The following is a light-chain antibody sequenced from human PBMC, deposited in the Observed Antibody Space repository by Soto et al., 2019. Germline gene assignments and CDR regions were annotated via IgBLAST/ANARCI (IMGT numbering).Light chain of an antibody. Sequence: EIVMTQSPATLSVSPGERATLSCRASQSVGSNLAWYQHKPGQAPRLLIYGASTRATGIPDRFSGSGSGTEFTLTVDSLQSEDFGVYYCQQYNNWPRTFGQGTKVDIK. CDR1: QSVGSN. V-gene: IGKV3-15*01. CDR3: QQYNNWPRT. J-gene: IGKJ1*01. CDR2: GAS.